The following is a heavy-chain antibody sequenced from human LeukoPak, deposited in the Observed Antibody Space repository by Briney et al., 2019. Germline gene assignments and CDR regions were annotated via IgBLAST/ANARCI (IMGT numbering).Heavy chain of an antibody. J-gene: IGHJ4*02. Sequence: PSETLSLTCDVYGGSFSGYYWSWIRQPPEKGLEWIGEINHSGSTNYNPSLKSRVTISVDTSKNQFSLKLSSVTAADTAVYYCARASSIVVVTGWLFDYWGQGTLVTVSS. CDR1: GGSFSGYY. V-gene: IGHV4-34*01. CDR2: INHSGST. CDR3: ARASSIVVVTGWLFDY. D-gene: IGHD2-21*02.